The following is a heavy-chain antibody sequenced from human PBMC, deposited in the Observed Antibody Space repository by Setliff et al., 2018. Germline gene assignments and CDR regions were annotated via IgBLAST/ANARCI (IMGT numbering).Heavy chain of an antibody. D-gene: IGHD3-10*01. V-gene: IGHV4-4*07. CDR1: GGSMGSYY. CDR2: VYITGST. CDR3: ARVRITPYCMDV. J-gene: IGHJ6*03. Sequence: SETLSLTCTVSGGSMGSYYWTWIRQSAGKGLEWIGRVYITGSTAFNPSLNSRVTMSLDKSKNQFSLKLYSVTAADTAVYFCARVRITPYCMDVWGKGTTVTVSS.